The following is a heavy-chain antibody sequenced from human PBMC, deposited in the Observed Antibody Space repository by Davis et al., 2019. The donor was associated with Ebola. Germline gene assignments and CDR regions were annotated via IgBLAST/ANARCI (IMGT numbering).Heavy chain of an antibody. J-gene: IGHJ4*02. Sequence: MPGGSLRLSCAVYGGSFSGYYWSWIRQPPGKGLEWIGFAYYSGTTNYNPSLRSRVTISVDTSKNQFSLKLSSVTAADTAMYYCARDYYDSNGYLNYFDSWGQGTLVTVSS. V-gene: IGHV4-59*12. D-gene: IGHD3-22*01. CDR2: AYYSGTT. CDR3: ARDYYDSNGYLNYFDS. CDR1: GGSFSGYY.